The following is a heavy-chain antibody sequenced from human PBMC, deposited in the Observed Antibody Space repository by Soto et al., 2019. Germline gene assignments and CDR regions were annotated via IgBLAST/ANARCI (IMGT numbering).Heavy chain of an antibody. CDR2: ISVYNGNK. Sequence: QVQLVQSGGEVRKPGASVEVSCKTSGYMFTTYGISWVRQVPGQGLEWMAWISVYNGNKKYAEKFQSRVTMTADTSTSTVSMELRGLTSDDTATYFCARTGGGMAARPLEYWGQGTLVTVSS. CDR3: ARTGGGMAARPLEY. J-gene: IGHJ4*02. D-gene: IGHD6-6*01. CDR1: GYMFTTYG. V-gene: IGHV1-18*01.